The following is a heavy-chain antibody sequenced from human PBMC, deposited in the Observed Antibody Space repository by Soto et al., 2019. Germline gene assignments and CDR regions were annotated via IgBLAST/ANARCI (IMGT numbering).Heavy chain of an antibody. CDR2: ISYDGSNK. Sequence: LRLSCAASGFTFSSYAIHWVRQAPGKGLEWVAVISYDGSNKYYADSVKGRFTISRDNSKNMLYLQMNSLRGEDTAVYYCARDAFSGSYRVYHGMDVRGQRTTVP. V-gene: IGHV3-30-3*01. J-gene: IGHJ6*02. D-gene: IGHD1-26*01. CDR1: GFTFSSYA. CDR3: ARDAFSGSYRVYHGMDV.